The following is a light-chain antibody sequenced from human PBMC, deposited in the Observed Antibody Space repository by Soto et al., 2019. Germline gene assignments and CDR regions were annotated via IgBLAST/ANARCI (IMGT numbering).Light chain of an antibody. Sequence: QSALTQPASVSGSPGQSITISCTGSGNYIESYNLISWYQQHPGKAPTLIIYEDTQRPSGVSHRFSASESGNTASLTISGLQAGDEADYYCCSYVGDTTLVFGGGTQLTVL. CDR3: CSYVGDTTLV. CDR1: GNYIESYNL. CDR2: EDT. V-gene: IGLV2-23*01. J-gene: IGLJ2*01.